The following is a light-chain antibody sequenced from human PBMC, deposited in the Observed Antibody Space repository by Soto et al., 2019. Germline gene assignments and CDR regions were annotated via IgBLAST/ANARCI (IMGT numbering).Light chain of an antibody. J-gene: IGKJ1*01. V-gene: IGKV1-39*01. Sequence: DIQMTQSPSSLSASVGDRVTITCRASQNIDRYLNWYQQKPGKAPKPLIYAASSLQSGVPSRFSGSGSGTDFPLTISSLQPEDFATYYCQQSHNTWTFGQGTKVEIK. CDR3: QQSHNTWT. CDR2: AAS. CDR1: QNIDRY.